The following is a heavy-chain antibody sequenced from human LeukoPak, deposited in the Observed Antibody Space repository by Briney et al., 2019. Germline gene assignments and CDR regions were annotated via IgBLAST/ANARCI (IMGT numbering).Heavy chain of an antibody. CDR3: ARGVGSGSFIWFDP. CDR2: IYPGDSDI. D-gene: IGHD1-26*01. J-gene: IGHJ5*02. V-gene: IGHV5-51*01. Sequence: GESLQISCKAFGYDFTNYWIGWVRQMPGRGLEWMGIIYPGDSDIAYNPSFQGQVTISADKSTSTAYVHWSSLKASDSSMYYCARGVGSGSFIWFDPWGQGTLVTVSS. CDR1: GYDFTNYW.